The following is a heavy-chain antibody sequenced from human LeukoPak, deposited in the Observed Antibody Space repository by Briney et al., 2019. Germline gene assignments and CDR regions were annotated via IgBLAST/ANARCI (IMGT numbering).Heavy chain of an antibody. CDR2: INGDGSTS. D-gene: IGHD1-1*01. Sequence: GGSLRLSCAASGFTFSSYWMHWVRQAPGKGLVWVSRINGDGSTSNYADSVKGRFTISRDNAKNTLYLQMNSLRAEDTAVYYCARASNRNSISFDYWGQGTLVTVSS. CDR1: GFTFSSYW. CDR3: ARASNRNSISFDY. V-gene: IGHV3-74*01. J-gene: IGHJ4*02.